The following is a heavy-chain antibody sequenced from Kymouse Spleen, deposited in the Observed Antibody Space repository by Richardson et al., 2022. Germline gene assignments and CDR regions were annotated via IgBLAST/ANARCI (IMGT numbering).Heavy chain of an antibody. CDR3: ARYSSGSFDY. CDR1: GGSISSYY. D-gene: IGHD6-19*01. Sequence: QVQLQESGPGLVKPSETLSLTCTVSGGSISSYYWSWIRQPPGKGLEWIGYIYYSGSTNYNPSLKSRVTISVDTSKNQFSLKLSSVTAADTAVYYCARYSSGSFDYWGQGTLVTVSS. CDR2: IYYSGST. V-gene: IGHV4-59*01. J-gene: IGHJ4*02.